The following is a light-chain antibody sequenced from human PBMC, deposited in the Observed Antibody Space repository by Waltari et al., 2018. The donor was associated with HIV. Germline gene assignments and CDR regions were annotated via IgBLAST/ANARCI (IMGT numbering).Light chain of an antibody. CDR3: NSYTISSTWM. J-gene: IGLJ3*02. Sequence: QSALTQPASVSGSPGQSITISCTGTSSNVGTYNCVSWYPHHPGKAPKLIIYDVNSRPSGVSSRCSGSKSGNTASLTISGLQAEDEADYYCNSYTISSTWMFGGGTKLTVL. V-gene: IGLV2-14*03. CDR1: SSNVGTYNC. CDR2: DVN.